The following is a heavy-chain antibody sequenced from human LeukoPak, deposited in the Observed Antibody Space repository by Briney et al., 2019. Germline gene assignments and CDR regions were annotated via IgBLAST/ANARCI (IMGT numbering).Heavy chain of an antibody. D-gene: IGHD6-13*01. CDR2: IYTSGST. CDR3: ASTLEAAAGTGSYYYYMDV. Sequence: SETLSLTCTVSGGSISSYYWSWIRQPAGKGLEWIGRIYTSGSTNYNPSLKSRVTMSVDTSKNQFSLKLSSVTAADTAVYYCASTLEAAAGTGSYYYYMDVWGKGTTVTISS. V-gene: IGHV4-4*07. J-gene: IGHJ6*03. CDR1: GGSISSYY.